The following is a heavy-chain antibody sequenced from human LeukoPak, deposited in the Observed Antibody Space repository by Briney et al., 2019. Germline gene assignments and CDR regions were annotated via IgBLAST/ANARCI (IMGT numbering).Heavy chain of an antibody. CDR2: IIPIFGTA. CDR1: GYTFTSYG. J-gene: IGHJ4*02. V-gene: IGHV1-69*13. Sequence: ASVKVSCKASGYTFTSYGISWVRQAPGQGLEWMGGIIPIFGTANYAQKFQGRVTITADESTSTAYMELSSLRSEDTAVYYCATRPSGSSGWLDYWGQGTLVTVSS. D-gene: IGHD6-19*01. CDR3: ATRPSGSSGWLDY.